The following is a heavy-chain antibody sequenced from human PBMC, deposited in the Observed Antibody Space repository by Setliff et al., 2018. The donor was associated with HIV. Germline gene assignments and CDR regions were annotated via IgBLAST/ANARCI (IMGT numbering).Heavy chain of an antibody. D-gene: IGHD3-10*01. CDR1: GGYISSTKW. CDR3: ARDGGYGDQGGNWFDP. J-gene: IGHJ5*02. Sequence: ASETLSLTCAVSGGYISSTKWWSWVRQSPGKGPEWIGEISHSGTTNYNPSLKSRVTMSVDKSKNQFSLKLSSVTAADTAVYYCARDGGYGDQGGNWFDPWGQGTLVTVSS. CDR2: ISHSGTT. V-gene: IGHV4-4*02.